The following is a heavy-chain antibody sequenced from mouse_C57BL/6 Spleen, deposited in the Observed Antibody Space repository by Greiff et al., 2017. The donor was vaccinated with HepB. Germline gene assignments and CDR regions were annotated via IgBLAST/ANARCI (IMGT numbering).Heavy chain of an antibody. Sequence: EVQLVESGGGLVKPGGSLKLSCAASGFTFSSYAMSWVRQTPEKRLEWVATISDGGSYTYYPDNVKGRFTISRDNAKNNLYLQMSHLKSEDTAMYYCARDRAYYSNFAYWGHGTLVTVSA. J-gene: IGHJ3*01. CDR2: ISDGGSYT. CDR1: GFTFSSYA. D-gene: IGHD2-5*01. CDR3: ARDRAYYSNFAY. V-gene: IGHV5-4*01.